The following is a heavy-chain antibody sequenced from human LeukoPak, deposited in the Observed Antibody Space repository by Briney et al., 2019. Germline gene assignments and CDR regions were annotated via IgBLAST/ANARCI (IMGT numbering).Heavy chain of an antibody. CDR1: GFTFSSYS. D-gene: IGHD4-23*01. V-gene: IGHV3-21*04. CDR3: ATFQYAGNAGGSVGY. CDR2: ISSSSSYI. J-gene: IGHJ4*02. Sequence: GGSLRLSCAASGFTFSSYSMNWVRQAPGKGLEWVSSISSSSSYIYYADSVKGRFTISRGNSKNTVYLQMNSLRAEDTAVYYCATFQYAGNAGGSVGYWGQGTLVTVSS.